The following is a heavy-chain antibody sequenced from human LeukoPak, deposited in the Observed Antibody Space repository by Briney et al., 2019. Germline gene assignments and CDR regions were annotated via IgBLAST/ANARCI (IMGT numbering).Heavy chain of an antibody. J-gene: IGHJ4*02. CDR2: IIPILGIA. D-gene: IGHD1-26*01. V-gene: IGHV1-69*04. CDR3: ARDLAFPGSYGSAEFYFDF. Sequence: SVKVSCKASGGTFSSYAISWVRQAPGQGLEWMGRIIPILGIANYAQKFQGRVTITADKSTSTAYMELSSLRSEDTAVYYCARDLAFPGSYGSAEFYFDFWGQGALVTVSS. CDR1: GGTFSSYA.